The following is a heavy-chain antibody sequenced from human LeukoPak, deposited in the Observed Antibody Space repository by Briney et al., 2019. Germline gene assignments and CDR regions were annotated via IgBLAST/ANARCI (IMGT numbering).Heavy chain of an antibody. CDR1: GFTFSYHG. J-gene: IGHJ4*02. CDR3: AKVIASYSAYDLFDY. V-gene: IGHV3-30*18. D-gene: IGHD5-12*01. Sequence: GRSLRLSCEASGFTFSYHGMHWVRQAPGKGLEWVAVISYDGSNKNYADSVKGRFTISRDNSKNTLYLQMNNLRAEGTAVYYCAKVIASYSAYDLFDYWGQGTLVTVSS. CDR2: ISYDGSNK.